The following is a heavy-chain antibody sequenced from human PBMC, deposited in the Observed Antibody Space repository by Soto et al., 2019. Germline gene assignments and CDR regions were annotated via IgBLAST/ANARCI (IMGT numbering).Heavy chain of an antibody. CDR2: VSGDNDNI. CDR1: GYTFTKYG. Sequence: ASVKVSCKASGYTFTKYGFSWVRQAPGQGLKWMGWVSGDNDNIRYTQNLQGRVTMTTDTSTSTAYMELRSLTSDDTAVYYCARDSSSGYFDSSDYPTGFDYWGQGTLVTVSS. CDR3: ARDSSSGYFDSSDYPTGFDY. V-gene: IGHV1-18*01. D-gene: IGHD3-22*01. J-gene: IGHJ4*02.